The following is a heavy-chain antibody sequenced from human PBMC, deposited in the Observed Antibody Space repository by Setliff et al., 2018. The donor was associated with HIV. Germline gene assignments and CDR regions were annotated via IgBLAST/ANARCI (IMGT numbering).Heavy chain of an antibody. CDR2: IYHNGNT. CDR3: AREIPYSFGYYFDY. CDR1: GGSTSSSSYY. D-gene: IGHD5-18*01. V-gene: IGHV4-39*07. Sequence: KTSETLSLTCTVAGGSTSSSSYYWGWIRQPPGMGLEWIASIYHNGNTYYNPSLKSRVTISVDTSKNQFSLKLRSVTAADTAAYYCAREIPYSFGYYFDYWGQGTLVTVSS. J-gene: IGHJ4*02.